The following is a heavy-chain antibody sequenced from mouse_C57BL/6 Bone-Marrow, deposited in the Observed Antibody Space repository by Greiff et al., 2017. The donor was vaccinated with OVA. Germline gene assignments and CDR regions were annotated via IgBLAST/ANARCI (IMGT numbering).Heavy chain of an antibody. CDR3: ARNYGFDY. V-gene: IGHV5-12*01. J-gene: IGHJ2*01. CDR2: ISNGGGST. CDR1: GFTFSDYY. Sequence: EVHLVESGGGLVQPGGSLKLSCAASGFTFSDYYMYWVRQTPEKRLEWVAYISNGGGSTYYPDTVKGRFTISRDNAKNTLYLQMSRLKSEDTAMYYCARNYGFDYWGQGTTLTVSS. D-gene: IGHD1-1*01.